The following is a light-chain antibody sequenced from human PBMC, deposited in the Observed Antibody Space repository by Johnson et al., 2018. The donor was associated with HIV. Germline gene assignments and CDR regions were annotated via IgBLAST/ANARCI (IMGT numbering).Light chain of an antibody. CDR1: SSNIGNNY. CDR3: GTWDSSLSAVV. V-gene: IGLV1-51*01. Sequence: QSVLTQPPSVSAAPGQKVTISCSGSSSNIGNNYVSWYQQVPGAAPKLLIYDNGKRPSGIPDRFSGSKSGTSATLGITGLQTGDEADYYCGTWDSSLSAVVFGTGTKVTVL. J-gene: IGLJ1*01. CDR2: DNG.